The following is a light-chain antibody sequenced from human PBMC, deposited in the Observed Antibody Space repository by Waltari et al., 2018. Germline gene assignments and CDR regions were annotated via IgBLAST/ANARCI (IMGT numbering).Light chain of an antibody. CDR3: AAWDDKLRGRGV. CDR1: SSNIGRNS. V-gene: IGLV1-47*01. Sequence: QSLLTPPPSASGTPGQRVTISCSGSSSNIGRNSVFWYQQLPGTAPKLLIYTNDQRPSGVPDRFSASKSGTSASLTISGLRSEDEADYYCAAWDDKLRGRGVFGGGTKLTVL. J-gene: IGLJ3*02. CDR2: TND.